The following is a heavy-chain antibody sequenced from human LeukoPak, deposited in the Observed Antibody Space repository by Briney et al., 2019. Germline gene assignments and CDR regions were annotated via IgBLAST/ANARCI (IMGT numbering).Heavy chain of an antibody. Sequence: SETLSLTCTVSGGSISSSSYYWGWLRQPPGKELEWIGSIYYGGSSYYNPSLKSRVTISVDRSKNQFSLKLSSVTAADTAVYYCARGTDGSGSPPQYYFDYWGQGTLVTVSS. V-gene: IGHV4-39*07. D-gene: IGHD3-10*01. CDR1: GGSISSSSYY. CDR2: IYYGGSS. CDR3: ARGTDGSGSPPQYYFDY. J-gene: IGHJ4*02.